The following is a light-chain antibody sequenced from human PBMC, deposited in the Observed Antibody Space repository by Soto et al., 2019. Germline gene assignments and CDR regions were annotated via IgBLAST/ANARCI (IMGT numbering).Light chain of an antibody. CDR1: NSDVGAYNY. J-gene: IGLJ3*02. V-gene: IGLV2-8*01. CDR2: EVN. CDR3: SSYAGSNTWV. Sequence: QSVLTQPPSASGSPGQSVTISCTGTNSDVGAYNYVSWYRQHPGKAPKLLIFEVNSRPSGVPDRFSGSKSGNTASLTVSGLQAEDESHYYCSSYAGSNTWVFGGGTQLTVL.